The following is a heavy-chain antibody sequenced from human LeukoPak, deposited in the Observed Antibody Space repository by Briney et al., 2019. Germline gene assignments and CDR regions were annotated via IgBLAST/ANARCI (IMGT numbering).Heavy chain of an antibody. J-gene: IGHJ4*02. CDR2: IRYDGSNK. CDR3: AKDGNGIVGATHVDY. CDR1: GFTFSSYG. D-gene: IGHD1-26*01. V-gene: IGHV3-30*02. Sequence: GGSLRLSCAASGFTFSSYGMHWVRQAPGKGLEWVAFIRYDGSNKYYADSVKGRFTISRDNSKNTLYLQMNSLRAEDTAVYYCAKDGNGIVGATHVDYWGQGTLVTVSS.